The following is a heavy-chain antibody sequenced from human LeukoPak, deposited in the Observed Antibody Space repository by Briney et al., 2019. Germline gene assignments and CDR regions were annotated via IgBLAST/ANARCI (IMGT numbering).Heavy chain of an antibody. Sequence: GGSLRLSCAASGFTVSSNYMSWVRQAPGKGLEWVSVIYSGGSTYYADSVKGRFTISRDNSKNTLYLQMNSLRAEDTAVYYCARDSRRDRKYYYYYYGMDVWGQGTTVTVSS. V-gene: IGHV3-53*01. CDR2: IYSGGST. CDR1: GFTVSSNY. J-gene: IGHJ6*02. CDR3: ARDSRRDRKYYYYYYGMDV.